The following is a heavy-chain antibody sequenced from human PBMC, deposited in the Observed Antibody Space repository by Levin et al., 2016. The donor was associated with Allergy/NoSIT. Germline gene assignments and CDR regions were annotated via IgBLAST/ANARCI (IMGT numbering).Heavy chain of an antibody. J-gene: IGHJ6*02. CDR3: ATRVTTSFFFGLDV. CDR2: IIAALGSA. V-gene: IGHV1-69*01. D-gene: IGHD1-1*01. Sequence: WVRQAPGQGLEWMGGIIAALGSANPAQKFQGRVAFTADESTRTAYMNLSSLRSADTAVYYCATRVTTSFFFGLDVWGQGTTVTVSS.